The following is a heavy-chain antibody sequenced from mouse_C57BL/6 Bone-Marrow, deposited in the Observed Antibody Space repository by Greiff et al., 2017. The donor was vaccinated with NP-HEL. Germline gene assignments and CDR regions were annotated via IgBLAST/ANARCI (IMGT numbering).Heavy chain of an antibody. Sequence: QVQLQQSGAELVRPGASVTLSCKASGYTFTDYEMHWVKQTPVHGLEWIGAIDPETGGTAYNQKFKGKAILTADKSSSTAYMELRSLTSEDSAVYYCTSPIYYYGSSLYYAMDYWGQGTSVTVSS. CDR3: TSPIYYYGSSLYYAMDY. CDR1: GYTFTDYE. J-gene: IGHJ4*01. D-gene: IGHD1-1*01. CDR2: IDPETGGT. V-gene: IGHV1-15*01.